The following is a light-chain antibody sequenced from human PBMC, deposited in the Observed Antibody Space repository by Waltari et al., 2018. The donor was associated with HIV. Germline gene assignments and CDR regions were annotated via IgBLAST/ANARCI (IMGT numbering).Light chain of an antibody. Sequence: QPVVTQEPSLTVSPGGTVILTCASRAGLVHRGHCPYWFQQRPGQAPKTLIFDSNNRYSWTPARFTGSFLGGKAALTLTGAQPEDDADYYCLLSYDGDVVFGGGTKLTVL. CDR1: AGLVHRGHC. V-gene: IGLV7-46*01. J-gene: IGLJ2*01. CDR2: DSN. CDR3: LLSYDGDVV.